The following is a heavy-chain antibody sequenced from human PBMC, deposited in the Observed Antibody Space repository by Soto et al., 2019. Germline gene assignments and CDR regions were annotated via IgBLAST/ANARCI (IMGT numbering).Heavy chain of an antibody. J-gene: IGHJ4*02. CDR3: AIAVAGTVFDY. D-gene: IGHD6-19*01. CDR2: INSDGSST. Sequence: GGSLRLSCAVSGFTFSTYWIHWVRQAPGKGLVWVSRINSDGSSTNYADSVKGRFTISRDNAKNTLYLQMNSLRAEDTAVYYCAIAVAGTVFDYWGQGTLVTVSS. CDR1: GFTFSTYW. V-gene: IGHV3-74*01.